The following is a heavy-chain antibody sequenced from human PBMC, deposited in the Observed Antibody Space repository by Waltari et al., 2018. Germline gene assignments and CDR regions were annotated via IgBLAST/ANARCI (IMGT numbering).Heavy chain of an antibody. V-gene: IGHV2-70*04. CDR1: GFSLSTSGMR. CDR3: ARIRSHEGSYGDYSFDY. Sequence: QVTLKESGPALVKPTQTLTLTCTFSGFSLSTSGMRVSWIRQPPGKALEWLARIDWDDDKFYSTSLKTRLTISKDTSKNQVVLTMTNMDPVDTATYYCARIRSHEGSYGDYSFDYWGQGTLVTVSS. CDR2: IDWDDDK. D-gene: IGHD4-17*01. J-gene: IGHJ4*02.